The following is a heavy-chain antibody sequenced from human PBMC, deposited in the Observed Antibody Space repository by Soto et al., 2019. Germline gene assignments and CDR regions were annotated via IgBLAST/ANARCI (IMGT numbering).Heavy chain of an antibody. Sequence: EVQLLESGGDLVQPGGSLRLSCAASGFSFSSHAMSWVRQAPGKGLEWVSGVSGRGGSTYSADSVKGRFTISRDKSKNTMYLQMRSLRAEDTDVYYCAKSHYYGSGSYYRAMDYWGQGTLVTVSS. V-gene: IGHV3-23*01. J-gene: IGHJ4*02. CDR2: VSGRGGST. CDR1: GFSFSSHA. D-gene: IGHD3-10*01. CDR3: AKSHYYGSGSYYRAMDY.